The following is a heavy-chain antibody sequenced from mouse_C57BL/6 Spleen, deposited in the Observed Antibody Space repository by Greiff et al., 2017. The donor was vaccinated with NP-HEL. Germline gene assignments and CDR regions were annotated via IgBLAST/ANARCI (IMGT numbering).Heavy chain of an antibody. D-gene: IGHD2-3*01. CDR1: GYTFTSYW. J-gene: IGHJ4*01. CDR2: IHPNSGST. CDR3: ARDGYYVFMGD. V-gene: IGHV1-64*01. Sequence: VQLQQPGAELVKPGASVKLSCKASGYTFTSYWMHWVKQRPGQGLEWIGMIHPNSGSTNYNEKFKSKATLTVDKSSSTAYMQLSSLTSEDSAVYYCARDGYYVFMGDWGQGTSVTVSA.